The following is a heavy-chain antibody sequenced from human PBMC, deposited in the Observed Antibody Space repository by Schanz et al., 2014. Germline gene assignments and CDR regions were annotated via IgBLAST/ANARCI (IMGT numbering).Heavy chain of an antibody. V-gene: IGHV3-15*01. CDR2: IKSKTDGGTT. J-gene: IGHJ4*02. CDR3: VRLDVHDY. D-gene: IGHD3-16*01. Sequence: EVHLVESGGGLVKPGGSLRLSCAASGFTLSNAWMSWVRQAPGKGVEWVGRIKSKTDGGTTDFAAPVKGRFSISRDDSKNTLYLQMNSLKTEDTAVYYCVRLDVHDYWGQGTLVTVSS. CDR1: GFTLSNAW.